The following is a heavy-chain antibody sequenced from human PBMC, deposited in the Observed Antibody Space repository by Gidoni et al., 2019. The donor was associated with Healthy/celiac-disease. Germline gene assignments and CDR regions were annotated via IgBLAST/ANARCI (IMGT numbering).Heavy chain of an antibody. Sequence: EVQLVESGGGLVQPGGSLRLSCAASGFTFSRYSMNWVRQAPGKGLEWVSYISSSSSTIYYADSVKGRFTISRDNAKNSLYLQMNSLRDEDTAVYYCARDFPAYYYDSSGYFDYWGQGTLVTVSS. CDR3: ARDFPAYYYDSSGYFDY. D-gene: IGHD3-22*01. CDR1: GFTFSRYS. V-gene: IGHV3-48*02. CDR2: ISSSSSTI. J-gene: IGHJ4*02.